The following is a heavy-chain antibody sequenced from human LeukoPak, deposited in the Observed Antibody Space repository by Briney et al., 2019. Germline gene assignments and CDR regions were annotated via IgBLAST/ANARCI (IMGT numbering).Heavy chain of an antibody. CDR2: ISGSGGST. V-gene: IGHV3-23*01. CDR1: GFTFSSYA. D-gene: IGHD3-10*01. Sequence: PGGSLRLSCAASGFTFSSYAMSWVRQASGKGLEWVSAISGSGGSTYYADSVKGRFTISRDNSKNTLYLQMNSLRAEDTAVYYCAKPDRITMVRGVIIYPDYWGQGTLVPVPS. J-gene: IGHJ4*02. CDR3: AKPDRITMVRGVIIYPDY.